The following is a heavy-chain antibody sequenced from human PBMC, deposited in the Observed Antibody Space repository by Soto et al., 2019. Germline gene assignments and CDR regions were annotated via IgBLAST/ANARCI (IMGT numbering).Heavy chain of an antibody. CDR1: GFAFHTHA. V-gene: IGHV3-23*01. J-gene: IGHJ4*02. D-gene: IGHD3-3*02. CDR2: ISASGVTT. Sequence: EVQLLESGGGLVQPGGSLRLSCAASGFAFHTHALSWVRQAPGKGLEWVSGISASGVTTYYADSVKGRFTISRDNSKNTVTLQMNSLRAEDTAFYYCAKDRTPPLSLSPSSQAIKNLLLGQCFDSWGQGTLVTVSS. CDR3: AKDRTPPLSLSPSSQAIKNLLLGQCFDS.